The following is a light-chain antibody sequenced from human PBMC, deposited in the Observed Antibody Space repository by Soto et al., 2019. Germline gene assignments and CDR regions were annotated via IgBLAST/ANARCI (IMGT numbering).Light chain of an antibody. Sequence: QSVLTQPPSVSGAPGQRVTISCTGSSSNIGAGYNVHWYQQLPGTAPKLLIYSNSNRPSGVPDRFSGSKSGTSASLAITGLLAEDEADYYCQSYDSSLSGHVVFGGGTQLTVL. CDR3: QSYDSSLSGHVV. CDR2: SNS. J-gene: IGLJ2*01. CDR1: SSNIGAGYN. V-gene: IGLV1-40*01.